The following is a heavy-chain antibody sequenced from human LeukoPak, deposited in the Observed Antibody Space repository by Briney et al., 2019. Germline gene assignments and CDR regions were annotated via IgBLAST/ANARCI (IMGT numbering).Heavy chain of an antibody. D-gene: IGHD3-10*01. CDR2: MNPNSGNT. CDR3: ARGSGYYGSGSYKGMDV. CDR1: GYTFTSYD. V-gene: IGHV1-8*01. Sequence: ASVKVSCKASGYTFTSYDINWVRQATGQGLEWMGWMNPNSGNTGYAQKFQGRVTMTRNTSISTAYMELSSLRSEDTAVYYCARGSGYYGSGSYKGMDVWGQGTTVTVSS. J-gene: IGHJ6*02.